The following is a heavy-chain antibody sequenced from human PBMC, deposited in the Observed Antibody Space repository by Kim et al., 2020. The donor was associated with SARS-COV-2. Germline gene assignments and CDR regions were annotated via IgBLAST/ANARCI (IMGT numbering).Heavy chain of an antibody. J-gene: IGHJ4*02. Sequence: YADSVKGRFTRSRDNAKNSLYLQRNSLRTEDTAIYYCADLDSVQVPGGIWGQGTLVTVSS. CDR3: ADLDSVQVPGGI. V-gene: IGHV3-48*03. D-gene: IGHD3-10*01.